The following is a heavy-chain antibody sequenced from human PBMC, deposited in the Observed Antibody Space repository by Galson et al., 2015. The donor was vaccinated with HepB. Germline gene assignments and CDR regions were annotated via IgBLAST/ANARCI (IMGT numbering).Heavy chain of an antibody. J-gene: IGHJ5*02. CDR1: GGSISSSSYY. D-gene: IGHD1-26*01. CDR3: AREAGGSYRSGNWFDP. V-gene: IGHV4-39*07. Sequence: TLSLTCTVSGGSISSSSYYWGWIRQPPGKGLEWIGSIYYSGSTYYNLSLKSRVTISVDTSKNQFSLKLSSVTAADTAVYYCAREAGGSYRSGNWFDPWGQGTLVTVSS. CDR2: IYYSGST.